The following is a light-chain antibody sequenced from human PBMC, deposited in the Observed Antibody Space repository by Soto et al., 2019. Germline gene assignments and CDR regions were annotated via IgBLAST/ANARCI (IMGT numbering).Light chain of an antibody. CDR3: SSYTSISTRDVV. CDR1: SSDVGGYNY. CDR2: DVS. V-gene: IGLV2-14*01. Sequence: QSVLTQPASVSGSPGQSITISRTGTSSDVGGYNYVSWYQQHPGKAPKLMIYDVSNRPSGVSNRFSGSKSGNTASLPISGLQAEDEADYYCSSYTSISTRDVVLGGGTKLTVL. J-gene: IGLJ2*01.